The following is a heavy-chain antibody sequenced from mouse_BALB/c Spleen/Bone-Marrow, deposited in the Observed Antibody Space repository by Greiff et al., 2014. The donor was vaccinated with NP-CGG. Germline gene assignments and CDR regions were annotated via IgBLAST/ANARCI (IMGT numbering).Heavy chain of an antibody. CDR1: GYTFTDYP. Sequence: QVQLQQSGPELVRPGVSVKISCKGSGYTFTDYPMHWVKQSHAKSLEWIGVISIYSSNTNYNQNFKGKAKMTVDKSSSTVYMELARLTSEDSAIYHCARGFLGYFDYWGQGTTLTVSS. CDR2: ISIYSSNT. CDR3: ARGFLGYFDY. J-gene: IGHJ2*01. V-gene: IGHV1S137*01.